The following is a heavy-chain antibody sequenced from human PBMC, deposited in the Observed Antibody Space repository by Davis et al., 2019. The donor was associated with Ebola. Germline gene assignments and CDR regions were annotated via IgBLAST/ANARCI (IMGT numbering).Heavy chain of an antibody. D-gene: IGHD6-13*01. CDR3: AKSSSSWYKFGY. J-gene: IGHJ4*02. CDR2: ISGSGGST. Sequence: GGSLRLSCAASGFTFSSYAMSWVRQAPGKGLEWVSAISGSGGSTYYSDSVKGRFTISRDNSKNTLYLQMNSLRAEDTAVYYCAKSSSSWYKFGYWGQGTLVTVSS. V-gene: IGHV3-23*01. CDR1: GFTFSSYA.